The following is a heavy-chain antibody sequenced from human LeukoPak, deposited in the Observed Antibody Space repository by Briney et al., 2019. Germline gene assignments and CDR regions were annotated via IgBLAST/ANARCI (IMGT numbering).Heavy chain of an antibody. CDR3: ARDDYVWGSYRPNAFDI. CDR2: ISSSSSYI. CDR1: GFTLSSYS. V-gene: IGHV3-21*01. Sequence: GGSLRLSCVASGFTLSSYSMKWVRQAPGKGLEWVSSISSSSSYIYYTDSVKGRFTLSRDNAKNSLYLQMNSLRAEDTAVDYCARDDYVWGSYRPNAFDIWGQGTMVTVSS. J-gene: IGHJ3*02. D-gene: IGHD3-16*02.